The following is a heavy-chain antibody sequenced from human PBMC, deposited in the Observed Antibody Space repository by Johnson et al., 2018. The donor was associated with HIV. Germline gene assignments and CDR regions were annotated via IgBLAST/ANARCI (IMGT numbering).Heavy chain of an antibody. CDR2: ISFDGSNK. D-gene: IGHD6-13*01. CDR3: ARELGYSSRAFGAFDI. CDR1: GFTFSNYA. J-gene: IGHJ3*02. Sequence: VQLVESGGGVVQHGRSLRLSCAASGFTFSNYAVHWVRQAPGKGLEWVAVISFDGSNKYYADSVKGRFSISRDNHKNTLYLQMNSLRAEDTAVYYCARELGYSSRAFGAFDIWGQGTMVTVSS. V-gene: IGHV3-30*14.